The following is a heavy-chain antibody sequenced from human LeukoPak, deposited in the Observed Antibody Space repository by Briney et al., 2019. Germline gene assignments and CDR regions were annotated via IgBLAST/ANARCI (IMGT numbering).Heavy chain of an antibody. CDR1: GFTFSGYW. Sequence: PGGSLRLSCAASGFTFSGYWMTWVRQAPGEGLEWVANIKEDGSEKNYVDSVKGRFTISRDNAKNSLFLQMNSLRAGDTAVYYCARVGLGVGSGRKASGFDPWGQGTLVTVSS. CDR3: ARVGLGVGSGRKASGFDP. J-gene: IGHJ5*02. CDR2: IKEDGSEK. D-gene: IGHD3-10*01. V-gene: IGHV3-7*01.